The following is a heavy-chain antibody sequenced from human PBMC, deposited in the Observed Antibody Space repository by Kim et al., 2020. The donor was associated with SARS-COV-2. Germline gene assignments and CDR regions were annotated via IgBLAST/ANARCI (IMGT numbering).Heavy chain of an antibody. Sequence: GGSLRLSCAASGFTFSSYGMHWVRQAPGKGLEWVAVIWYDGSNKYYADSVKGRFTISRDNSKNTLYLQMNSLRAEDTAVYYCARGGLIGYQLLGLELRNYYYYYGMDVWGQGTTVTVSS. J-gene: IGHJ6*02. CDR1: GFTFSSYG. CDR2: IWYDGSNK. D-gene: IGHD2-2*01. V-gene: IGHV3-33*01. CDR3: ARGGLIGYQLLGLELRNYYYYYGMDV.